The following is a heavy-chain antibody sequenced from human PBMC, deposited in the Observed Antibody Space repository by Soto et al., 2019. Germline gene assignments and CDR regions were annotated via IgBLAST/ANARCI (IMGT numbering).Heavy chain of an antibody. J-gene: IGHJ6*03. CDR3: ARVGPARHHRTWYYYYMDV. V-gene: IGHV1-8*01. D-gene: IGHD6-6*01. CDR1: GYTFTSYD. Sequence: QVQLVQSGAEVKKPGASVKVSCKASGYTFTSYDINWVRQATGQGLEWMGWMNPNSGNTGYAQKFQGRITMTRNTTISTAYMELSSLRSEDTPVYYCARVGPARHHRTWYYYYMDVWGKGTTVTVSS. CDR2: MNPNSGNT.